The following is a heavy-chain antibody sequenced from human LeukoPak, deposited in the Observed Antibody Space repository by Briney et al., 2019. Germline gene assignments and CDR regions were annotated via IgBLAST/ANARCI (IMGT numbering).Heavy chain of an antibody. CDR1: GGSISSYY. J-gene: IGHJ6*03. Sequence: KPSETLSLTCTVSGGSISSYYWSWIRQPAGKGLEWIGRIDTSGITNYNPSLKSRVTMSVDTSKNQFFLKVNSVTAADTAVYYCATGGASYYYYYMDVWGKGTTVTVSS. CDR2: IDTSGIT. CDR3: ATGGASYYYYYMDV. V-gene: IGHV4-4*07. D-gene: IGHD3-10*01.